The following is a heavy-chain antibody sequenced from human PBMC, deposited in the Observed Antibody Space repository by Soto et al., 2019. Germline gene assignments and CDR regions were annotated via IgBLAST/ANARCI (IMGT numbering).Heavy chain of an antibody. CDR1: GFNFNIYG. J-gene: IGHJ4*02. Sequence: GGSLRLSCAGSGFNFNIYGMHWVRQAPGKGLEWVALISYDGSNKYYADSVKGRFTISRDNSKNTLYLQMNSLRAEDTAVYYCARDGLYYDSSGYYDAGGIFDYWGQGTLVTAPQ. D-gene: IGHD3-22*01. V-gene: IGHV3-30*03. CDR2: ISYDGSNK. CDR3: ARDGLYYDSSGYYDAGGIFDY.